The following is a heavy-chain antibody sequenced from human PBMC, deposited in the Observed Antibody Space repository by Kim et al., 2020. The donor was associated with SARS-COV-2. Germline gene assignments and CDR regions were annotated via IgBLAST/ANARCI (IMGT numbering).Heavy chain of an antibody. V-gene: IGHV3-74*01. CDR3: TSDTVLYGLDV. D-gene: IGHD4-4*01. CDR2: IKSEGTGI. Sequence: GGSLRLSCAASGFTVTNYWMHWVRQAPGKGLVWVSRIKSEGTGITYADSVKGRFTISRDNVNNTLYPQMNNLRAEDTAVYYCTSDTVLYGLDVWGQGTTVTVSS. CDR1: GFTVTNYW. J-gene: IGHJ6*02.